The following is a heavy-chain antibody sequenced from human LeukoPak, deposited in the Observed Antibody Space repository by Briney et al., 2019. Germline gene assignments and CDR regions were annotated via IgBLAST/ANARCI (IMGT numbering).Heavy chain of an antibody. V-gene: IGHV4-39*07. CDR2: IYYSGST. J-gene: IGHJ6*02. Sequence: SETLSLTCTVSGGSISSSSYYWGWIRQPPGKGLEWIGSIYYSGSTYYNPSLKSRVTISVDTSKNQFSLKLSSVTAADTAVYYCATYYCSSTSCYGPNYFYYYGMDVWGQGTTVTVSS. D-gene: IGHD2-2*01. CDR3: ATYYCSSTSCYGPNYFYYYGMDV. CDR1: GGSISSSSYY.